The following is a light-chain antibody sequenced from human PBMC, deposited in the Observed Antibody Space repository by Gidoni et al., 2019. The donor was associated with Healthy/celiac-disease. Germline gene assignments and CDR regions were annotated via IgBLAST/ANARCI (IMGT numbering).Light chain of an antibody. V-gene: IGKV1-9*01. J-gene: IGKJ3*01. CDR3: QQLNSYPLT. Sequence: IQLTQSPSSLSASVGDRVTITCRPSQGISSYLAWYQQKPGKAPKLLIYAASTLQSGVPSRFSGSGSGTDFTLTISSLQPEDFATYYCQQLNSYPLTFGPGTKVDIK. CDR2: AAS. CDR1: QGISSY.